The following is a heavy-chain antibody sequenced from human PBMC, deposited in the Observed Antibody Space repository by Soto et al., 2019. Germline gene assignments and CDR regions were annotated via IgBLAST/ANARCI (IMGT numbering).Heavy chain of an antibody. CDR2: ISSSCSNI. Sequence: LXXSCAASLFTFSDXYLSWIRQSPGKVLEWVSYISSSCSNIYYADSVKGRFTISRENSKNSLYLQMNSLRAEETAVYYCARSRDNYYDSRGYLDYSGQGTLVTVSS. J-gene: IGHJ4*02. CDR3: ARSRDNYYDSRGYLDY. D-gene: IGHD3-22*01. V-gene: IGHV3-11*01. CDR1: LFTFSDXY.